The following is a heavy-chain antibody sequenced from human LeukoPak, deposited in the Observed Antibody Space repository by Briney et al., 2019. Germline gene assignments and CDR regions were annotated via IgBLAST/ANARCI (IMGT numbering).Heavy chain of an antibody. CDR2: ISASGGST. J-gene: IGHJ4*02. Sequence: GGSLRLSCAASGFTFSSYAMSWVRQAPGKGLEWVSAISASGGSTYYADSVKGRFIISRDNSKTTLYLQMNSLRAEDTAVYYCARIMLSWREFDCWGQGTLVTVSS. CDR1: GFTFSSYA. D-gene: IGHD1-26*01. CDR3: ARIMLSWREFDC. V-gene: IGHV3-23*01.